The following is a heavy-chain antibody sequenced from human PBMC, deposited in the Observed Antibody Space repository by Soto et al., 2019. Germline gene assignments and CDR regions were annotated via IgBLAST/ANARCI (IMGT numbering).Heavy chain of an antibody. Sequence: GASVKVSCKASGYTFTSYDINWVRQATGQGLEWMGWMNPNSGNTGYAQKFQGRVTMTRNTSISTAYMELSSLRSEDTAMYYCARFDGGRSYDAFDIWGQGTMVTVSS. CDR3: ARFDGGRSYDAFDI. V-gene: IGHV1-8*01. D-gene: IGHD3-16*01. CDR1: GYTFTSYD. CDR2: MNPNSGNT. J-gene: IGHJ3*02.